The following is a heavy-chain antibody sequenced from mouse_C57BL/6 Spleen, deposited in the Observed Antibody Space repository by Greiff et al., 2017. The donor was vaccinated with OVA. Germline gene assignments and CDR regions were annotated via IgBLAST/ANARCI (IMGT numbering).Heavy chain of an antibody. CDR2: IDPSDSYT. J-gene: IGHJ2*01. Sequence: QVQLQQPGAELVMPGASVKLSCKASGYTFTSYWMHWVKQRPGQGLEWIGEIDPSDSYTNYNQKFKGKSTLTVDKSSSTAYMQLSSLTSEDSAVYYCARSITTVVAPYYFDYWGKAPLSQSPQ. CDR3: ARSITTVVAPYYFDY. CDR1: GYTFTSYW. D-gene: IGHD1-1*01. V-gene: IGHV1-69*01.